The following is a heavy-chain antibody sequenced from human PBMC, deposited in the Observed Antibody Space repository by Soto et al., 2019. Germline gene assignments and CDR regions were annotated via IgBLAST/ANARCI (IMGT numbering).Heavy chain of an antibody. D-gene: IGHD3-22*01. Sequence: QVQLVQSGAEVKKPGASVKVSCKASGYTFTSYGITWVRQAHGQGLEWMGWISAYNGYTDYAQNLQGRVTMTTDTTTSTVYMDLRSLRFDDTAVYYCARVASSGYSTFDYWGQGTLVTVSS. CDR3: ARVASSGYSTFDY. V-gene: IGHV1-18*01. CDR2: ISAYNGYT. J-gene: IGHJ4*02. CDR1: GYTFTSYG.